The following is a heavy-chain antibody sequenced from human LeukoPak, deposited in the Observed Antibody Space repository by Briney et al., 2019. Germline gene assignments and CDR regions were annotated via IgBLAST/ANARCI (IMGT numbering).Heavy chain of an antibody. V-gene: IGHV3-9*01. Sequence: GRSLRLSCAASGFTFDDYAMHWVRQAPGKGLEWVSGISWNSGSIGYADSEKGRFTISRDNAKNSLYLQMNSLRAEDTALYYCAKDITSWLYGAFDIWGQGTMVTVSS. CDR3: AKDITSWLYGAFDI. CDR2: ISWNSGSI. D-gene: IGHD2-2*01. J-gene: IGHJ3*02. CDR1: GFTFDDYA.